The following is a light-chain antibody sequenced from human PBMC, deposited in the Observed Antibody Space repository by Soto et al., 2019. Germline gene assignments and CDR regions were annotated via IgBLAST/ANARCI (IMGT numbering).Light chain of an antibody. CDR1: SSNIGTIYD. V-gene: IGLV1-40*01. Sequence: QSVLTQPPSVSGAPGQRVTVSCTGSSSNIGTIYDVHWYQQRPGTAPKLLIYGNSNRPSGVPDRFSGSKSGTSASLAITGLRAEDEADYYCQSYDSSLSGYVFGTGTKLTVL. J-gene: IGLJ1*01. CDR2: GNS. CDR3: QSYDSSLSGYV.